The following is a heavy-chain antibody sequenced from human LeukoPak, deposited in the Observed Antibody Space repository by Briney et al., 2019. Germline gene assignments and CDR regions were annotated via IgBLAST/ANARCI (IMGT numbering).Heavy chain of an antibody. CDR2: ISAYNGNT. D-gene: IGHD3-3*01. V-gene: IGHV1-18*01. Sequence: ASVKVSCKASGYTFTSYGISWVRQAPGQGLEWMGWISAYNGNTNYAQKLQGRVTMTTDTSTSTAYMELRSLRSDDTAVYYCARDVYYDFWGVYYYYGMDVWGQGTTVTVSS. CDR3: ARDVYYDFWGVYYYYGMDV. CDR1: GYTFTSYG. J-gene: IGHJ6*02.